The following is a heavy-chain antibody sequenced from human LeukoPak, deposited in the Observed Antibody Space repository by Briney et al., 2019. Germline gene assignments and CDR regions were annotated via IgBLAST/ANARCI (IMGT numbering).Heavy chain of an antibody. D-gene: IGHD6-6*01. CDR1: GFIFSDFY. CDR2: ISPSSHDI. Sequence: PGGSLRLSCAASGFIFSDFYMSWVRQAAGKGLECIAYISPSSHDIIYADSVKGRFTISRDNAKNSLYLQMNSLRAEDTAVYYCAKTARLFDYWGQGTLVTVSS. V-gene: IGHV3-11*06. J-gene: IGHJ4*02. CDR3: AKTARLFDY.